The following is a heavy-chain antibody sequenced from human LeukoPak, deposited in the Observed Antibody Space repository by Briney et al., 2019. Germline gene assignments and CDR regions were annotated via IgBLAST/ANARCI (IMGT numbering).Heavy chain of an antibody. V-gene: IGHV4-59*01. J-gene: IGHJ6*03. CDR2: IYYTGST. D-gene: IGHD6-6*01. CDR1: GGSINSYY. Sequence: SETLSLTCTVSGGSINSYYWSWVRQPPGKGLEYIGHIYYTGSTYYNPSLKSRVTMSLDTSKNQFSLKLNSVTAADTAVYYCARHIAARLASGYYYYMNVWGKGTPVTVSS. CDR3: ARHIAARLASGYYYYMNV.